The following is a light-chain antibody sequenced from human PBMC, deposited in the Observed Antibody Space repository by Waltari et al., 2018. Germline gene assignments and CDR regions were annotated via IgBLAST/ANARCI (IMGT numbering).Light chain of an antibody. CDR1: QSVFDRSDNKNY. CDR2: WAS. CDR3: QQYYRSRT. Sequence: DIVMTQSPDSLAVSLGVRATIDCKSSQSVFDRSDNKNYLAWYQHKPGQPPKLLFYWASTRESGVPDRFSASGSGTDFTLTINNLQAEDVAVYYCQQYYRSRTFGQGTKVEIK. V-gene: IGKV4-1*01. J-gene: IGKJ1*01.